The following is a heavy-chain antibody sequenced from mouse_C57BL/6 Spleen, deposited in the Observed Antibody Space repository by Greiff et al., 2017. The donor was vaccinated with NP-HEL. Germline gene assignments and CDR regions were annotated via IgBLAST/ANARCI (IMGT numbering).Heavy chain of an antibody. J-gene: IGHJ3*01. CDR1: GYTFTSYW. Sequence: VQLQQSGAELAKPGASVKLSCKASGYTFTSYWMHWVKQRPGQGLEWIGYINPSSGYTKYNQKFKDKATLTAAKSSSTAYMQLSSLTYEDSAVYYCARRDYDYDGRGAWFAYWGQGTLVTVSA. CDR2: INPSSGYT. V-gene: IGHV1-7*01. CDR3: ARRDYDYDGRGAWFAY. D-gene: IGHD2-4*01.